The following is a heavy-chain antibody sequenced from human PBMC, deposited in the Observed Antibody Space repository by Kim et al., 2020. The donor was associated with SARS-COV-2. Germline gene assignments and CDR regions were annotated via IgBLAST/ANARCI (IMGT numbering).Heavy chain of an antibody. J-gene: IGHJ6*02. D-gene: IGHD3-10*01. V-gene: IGHV4-39*01. CDR3: ARHPMVRGVINPHYYHGMDV. Sequence: RVTISVDTSKNQFSLKLSSVTAADTAVYYCARHPMVRGVINPHYYHGMDVWGQGTTVTVSS.